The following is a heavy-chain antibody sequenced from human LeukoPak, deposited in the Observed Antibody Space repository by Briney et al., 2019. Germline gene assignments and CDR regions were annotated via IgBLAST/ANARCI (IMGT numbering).Heavy chain of an antibody. J-gene: IGHJ4*02. D-gene: IGHD6-13*01. V-gene: IGHV4-39*01. CDR1: GGSISSSSYY. CDR3: ARHSPSSSWYFFDY. Sequence: SETLSLTCTVSGGSISSSSYYWGWIRQPPGKGLEWIGSIYYSGSTYYNPSLKSRVTISVDTSKNQFSLKLSSVTAADTAVYYCARHSPSSSWYFFDYWGQGTLVTVSS. CDR2: IYYSGST.